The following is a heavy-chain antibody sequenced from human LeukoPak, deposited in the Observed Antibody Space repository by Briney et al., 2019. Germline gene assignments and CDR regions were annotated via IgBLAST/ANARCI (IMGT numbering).Heavy chain of an antibody. CDR3: ARARKLLWFRELGPNWFDP. D-gene: IGHD3-10*01. J-gene: IGHJ5*02. CDR2: INPNSGGT. V-gene: IGHV1-2*02. Sequence: ASVKVSCKASGYTFTGYYMYWVRQAPGQGLEWMGWINPNSGGTNYAQKFQGRVTMTRDTSISTAYMELSRLRSDDTAVYYCARARKLLWFRELGPNWFDPWGQGTLVTVSS. CDR1: GYTFTGYY.